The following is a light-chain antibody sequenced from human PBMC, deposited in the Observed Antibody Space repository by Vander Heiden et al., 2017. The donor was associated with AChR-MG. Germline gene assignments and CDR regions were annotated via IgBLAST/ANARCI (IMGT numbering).Light chain of an antibody. CDR3: QQSSINPLT. V-gene: IGKV1-39*01. Sequence: DIQMTQSPSSLSASVGDRVTINCRASQSISSYLNWYQQNPGKAPKLLIYAASSLQSGVPSRFSGSGSGTDFTLNISNLQPEDFATYYCQQSSINPLTFGGGTKVEIK. CDR2: AAS. J-gene: IGKJ4*01. CDR1: QSISSY.